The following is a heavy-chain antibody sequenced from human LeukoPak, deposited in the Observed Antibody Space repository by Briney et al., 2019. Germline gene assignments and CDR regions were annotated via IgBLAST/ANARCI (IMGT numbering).Heavy chain of an antibody. Sequence: GGSLRLSCEASGFSLSSYWMHWVRQAPGKGLEWVANIRQDGSEKYYVDSVKGRFTISRDNAKNALYLQMNSLRAEDTAVYYCARRYFEYWGQGTLVTVSS. V-gene: IGHV3-7*03. CDR3: ARRYFEY. CDR1: GFSLSSYW. CDR2: IRQDGSEK. J-gene: IGHJ4*02.